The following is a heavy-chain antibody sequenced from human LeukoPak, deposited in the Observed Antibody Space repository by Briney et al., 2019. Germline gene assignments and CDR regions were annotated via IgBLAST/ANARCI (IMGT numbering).Heavy chain of an antibody. J-gene: IGHJ4*02. V-gene: IGHV3-21*01. CDR2: ITRSNSYI. CDR1: GFTFSTYS. CDR3: AREGIQLWPPDY. D-gene: IGHD5-18*01. Sequence: PGGSLRLSCSASGFTFSTYSMNWVRQAPGKGLEWVSSITRSNSYIYYADSVKGRFTISRDNAKNSLYLQMNSLRAEDTAVYYCAREGIQLWPPDYWGQGTLVTVSS.